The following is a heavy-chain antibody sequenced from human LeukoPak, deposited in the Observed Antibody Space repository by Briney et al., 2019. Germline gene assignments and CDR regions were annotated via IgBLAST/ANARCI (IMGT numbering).Heavy chain of an antibody. J-gene: IGHJ6*03. CDR2: ISGSNGNT. CDR3: AKGGGAGDFWSGALTGKDYYYYYYMDV. CDR1: SYTFTRYG. Sequence: ASVKVSCKASSYTFTRYGISWVRQAPGQGLEWMGWISGSNGNTNYAQKFQGRVSMTADTSTSTAYMELSSLRSEDTAVYYCAKGGGAGDFWSGALTGKDYYYYYYMDVWGKGTTVTVSS. V-gene: IGHV1-18*01. D-gene: IGHD3-3*01.